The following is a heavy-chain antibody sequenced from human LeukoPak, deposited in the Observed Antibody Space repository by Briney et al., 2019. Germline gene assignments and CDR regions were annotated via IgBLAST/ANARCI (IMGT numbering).Heavy chain of an antibody. D-gene: IGHD2-8*01. CDR1: GGSISSYY. J-gene: IGHJ3*02. CDR3: ARTVWPLSAFDI. Sequence: SETLSLTCTVSGGSISSYYWSWIRQSAGKGLELIGRIYTRGSTDYDPSLKSRVTISVDTSKNQFSLKLSSVTAADTAVYYCARTVWPLSAFDIWGQGTMVIVSS. V-gene: IGHV4-4*07. CDR2: IYTRGST.